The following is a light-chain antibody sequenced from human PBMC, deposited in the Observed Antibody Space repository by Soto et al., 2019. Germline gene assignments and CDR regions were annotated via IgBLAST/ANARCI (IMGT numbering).Light chain of an antibody. J-gene: IGKJ1*01. Sequence: EIVLTQSPGTLSLSPGERATLYCRAIHSIDSNYLGWYQQKPGQTPRLLIYGASSRATGIPDRFSGSGSGTDFTLTISRLEPEDFAVYYCQHYGTSPGTFGQGTKVDIK. CDR2: GAS. CDR3: QHYGTSPGT. CDR1: HSIDSNY. V-gene: IGKV3-20*01.